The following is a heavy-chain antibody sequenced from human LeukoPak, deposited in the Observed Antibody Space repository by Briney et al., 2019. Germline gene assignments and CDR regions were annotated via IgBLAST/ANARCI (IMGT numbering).Heavy chain of an antibody. CDR2: IIPIFGTA. V-gene: IGHV1-69*05. CDR3: ANSSSWYLDWFDP. CDR1: GGTFSSYA. J-gene: IGHJ5*02. D-gene: IGHD6-13*01. Sequence: GASVKVSCKASGGTFSSYAISWVRQAPGQGLEWMVGIIPIFGTANYAQKFQGRVTITTDESTSTAYMELSSLRSEDTAVYYCANSSSWYLDWFDPWGQGTLVTVSS.